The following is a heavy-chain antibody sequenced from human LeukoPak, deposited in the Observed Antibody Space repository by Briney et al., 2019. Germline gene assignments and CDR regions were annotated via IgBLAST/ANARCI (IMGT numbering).Heavy chain of an antibody. CDR1: GASISSYW. J-gene: IGHJ3*02. CDR2: IHFSGNT. V-gene: IGHV4-59*01. D-gene: IGHD6-19*01. CDR3: ARDMTGSGWNDAFDI. Sequence: SETLSLTCTVSGASISSYWWSWIRQPPGKGLEWIGYIHFSGNTNTKSSLKSRVTISADTSKNQFSLKLNSVSAVDTAVYYCARDMTGSGWNDAFDIWGQGTMVTVSS.